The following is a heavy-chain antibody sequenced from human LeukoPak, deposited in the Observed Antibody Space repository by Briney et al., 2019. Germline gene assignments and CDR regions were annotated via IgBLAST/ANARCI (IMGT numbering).Heavy chain of an antibody. CDR2: ICSSGNT. CDR1: GGSLSSYY. CDR3: ARTSARGAQFDY. Sequence: SETLSLTCSVSGGSLSSYYWSWIRQPAGKGLEWIGRICSSGNTNYNPSLKTRVTMSLDTSKNQFSLNLTTVTAADTAVYYCARTSARGAQFDYWGQGTLVTVSS. V-gene: IGHV4-4*07. D-gene: IGHD3-10*01. J-gene: IGHJ4*02.